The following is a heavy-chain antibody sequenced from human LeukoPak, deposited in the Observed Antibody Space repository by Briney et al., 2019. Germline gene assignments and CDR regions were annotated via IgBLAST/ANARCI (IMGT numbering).Heavy chain of an antibody. V-gene: IGHV3-48*01. CDR2: ISSSSSTI. CDR3: ASSPGEWNY. J-gene: IGHJ4*02. CDR1: GFTFSRYW. D-gene: IGHD3-10*01. Sequence: GGSLRLSCAASGFTFSRYWMSWVRQAPGKGLEWVSYISSSSSTIYYADSVKGRFTISRDNAKNSLYLQMNSLRAEDTAVYYCASSPGEWNYWGQGTLVTVSS.